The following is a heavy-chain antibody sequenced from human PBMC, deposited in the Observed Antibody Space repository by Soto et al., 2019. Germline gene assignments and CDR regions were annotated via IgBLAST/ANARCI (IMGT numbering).Heavy chain of an antibody. CDR2: ISSSGGST. D-gene: IGHD1-20*01. CDR3: AKDLGSGAYDWNNSRDC. Sequence: GGSLRLSCAASGFTFSSYALSWVRQAPGKGLEWVSAISSSGGSTYYADSVKGRFTISRDNSKNTLYLQMNTLRAEDTAVYYCAKDLGSGAYDWNNSRDCWGQGTLVTVSS. V-gene: IGHV3-23*01. CDR1: GFTFSSYA. J-gene: IGHJ4*02.